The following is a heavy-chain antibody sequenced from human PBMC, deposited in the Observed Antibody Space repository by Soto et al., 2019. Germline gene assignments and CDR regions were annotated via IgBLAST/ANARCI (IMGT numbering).Heavy chain of an antibody. CDR1: GGSISTYY. Sequence: PSETLSLTCIVSGGSISTYYWSWIRQPPGKGLEWIGYISHSGSTNYNPSLKSRVTVSIDTSKNQFSLKLSSVTAADTAVYYCARDQLEGNLFDPCGQGTLVTVSS. J-gene: IGHJ5*02. D-gene: IGHD1-1*01. CDR2: ISHSGST. V-gene: IGHV4-59*12. CDR3: ARDQLEGNLFDP.